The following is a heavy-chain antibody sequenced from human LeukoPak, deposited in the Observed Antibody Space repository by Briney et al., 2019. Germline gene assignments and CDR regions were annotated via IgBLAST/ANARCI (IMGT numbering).Heavy chain of an antibody. V-gene: IGHV3-72*01. Sequence: PGGSLRLSCAASGFTFSDHYMDWVRQAPGKGLEWVGHIRNKPNGDTKYYAASVKGIFTISRDDSKNSLYLQINSLKTEDPAVSSCADLGATLWGQGTLVNVSS. CDR3: ADLGATL. D-gene: IGHD1-26*01. CDR1: GFTFSDHY. J-gene: IGHJ4*02. CDR2: IRNKPNGDTK.